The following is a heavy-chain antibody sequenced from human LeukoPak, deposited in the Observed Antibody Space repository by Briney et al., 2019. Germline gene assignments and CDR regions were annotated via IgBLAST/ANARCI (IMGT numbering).Heavy chain of an antibody. V-gene: IGHV3-7*01. CDR1: GFTSCIYC. CDR2: IRTDGSDE. CDR3: VRATSADKEDY. J-gene: IGHJ4*02. Sequence: PGGSLRLSCAASGFTSCIYCMSCVREAPGRGLEWVASIRTDGSDEYYADSVKGRFTISRDNAKNSLFLEMNSLRAEDTALYYCVRATSADKEDYWGQGTLVTVSS. D-gene: IGHD3-3*01.